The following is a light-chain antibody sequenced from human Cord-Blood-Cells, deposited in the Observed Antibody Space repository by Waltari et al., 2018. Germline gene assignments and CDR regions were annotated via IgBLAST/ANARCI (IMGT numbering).Light chain of an antibody. V-gene: IGLV2-14*01. Sequence: QSPLTQPASVSGSPGLSITLSCTGTRSDVGCYNYLSWYQQHPGKAPKLMIYEVSNRPSGVSNRSSGSKSGNTASLTISGLQAEDEADYYCSSYTSSNYVFGTGTKVTVL. J-gene: IGLJ1*01. CDR3: SSYTSSNYV. CDR2: EVS. CDR1: RSDVGCYNY.